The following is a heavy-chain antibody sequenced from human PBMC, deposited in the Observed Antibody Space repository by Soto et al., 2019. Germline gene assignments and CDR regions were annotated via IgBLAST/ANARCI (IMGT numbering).Heavy chain of an antibody. V-gene: IGHV4-59*01. Sequence: SETLSLTCTVSGGSISSYYWSWIRQPPGKGLEWIGYIYYSGSTNYNPSLKSRVTISVDTSKNQFSLKLSSVTAADTAVYYCARDQLDGEGFDPWGQGTLVTVSS. CDR1: GGSISSYY. CDR2: IYYSGST. CDR3: ARDQLDGEGFDP. J-gene: IGHJ5*02. D-gene: IGHD1-1*01.